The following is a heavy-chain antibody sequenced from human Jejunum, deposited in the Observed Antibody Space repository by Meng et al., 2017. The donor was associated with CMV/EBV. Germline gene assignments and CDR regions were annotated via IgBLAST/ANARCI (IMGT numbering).Heavy chain of an antibody. D-gene: IGHD6-13*01. Sequence: AASGVGFSTDARSWVRQVPGRGLEWVSAISLTGRSKSYIDSGMGRFTISRDNSNNTLYLEMNSLRAEDTAEYYCVRGVEANGSWCWGQGTLVTVSS. J-gene: IGHJ4*02. CDR2: ISLTGRSK. V-gene: IGHV3-23*01. CDR3: VRGVEANGSWC. CDR1: GVGFSTDA.